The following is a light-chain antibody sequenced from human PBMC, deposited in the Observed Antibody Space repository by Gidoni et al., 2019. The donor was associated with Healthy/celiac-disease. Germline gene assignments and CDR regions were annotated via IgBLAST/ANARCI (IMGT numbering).Light chain of an antibody. CDR2: DAS. Sequence: EIVLTQSPATLSLSPGERATLSCRASQSVSSYLAWYQQKPGQAPRLLIYDASNRATGIPARFRGSGSGTDFTLTISSLEPEDFAVYYCQQRSNGLTFGGGTKVEIK. V-gene: IGKV3-11*01. CDR1: QSVSSY. CDR3: QQRSNGLT. J-gene: IGKJ4*01.